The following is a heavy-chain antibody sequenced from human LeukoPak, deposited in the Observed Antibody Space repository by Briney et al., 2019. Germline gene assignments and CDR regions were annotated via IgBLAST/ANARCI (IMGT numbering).Heavy chain of an antibody. CDR3: ARVVGTHFQH. Sequence: SETLSLTCSVSGGSISSGGNYWTWVRQYPGKGLEWIGYIYNSGSTYYNPSLKSRVTISVDTSKNQFSLKLRSVTAADTAVYYCARVVGTHFQHWGQGTLVTVSS. CDR1: GGSISSGGNY. D-gene: IGHD1-26*01. V-gene: IGHV4-31*03. CDR2: IYNSGST. J-gene: IGHJ1*01.